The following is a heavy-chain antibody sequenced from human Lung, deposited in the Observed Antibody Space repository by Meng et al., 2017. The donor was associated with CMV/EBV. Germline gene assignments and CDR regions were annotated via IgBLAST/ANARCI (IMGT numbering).Heavy chain of an antibody. D-gene: IGHD2-2*01. V-gene: IGHV1-2*02. CDR2: INPNSGGT. J-gene: IGHJ6*02. CDR3: ARNGYCSSTSCYRYGMDV. Sequence: SVKVSXKASGYTFTGYYMHWVRQAPGQGLEWMGWINPNSGGTNYAQKFQGRVTMTRDTSISTAYMELSRLRSDDTAVDYCARNGYCSSTSCYRYGMDVWGQGTTVTVSS. CDR1: GYTFTGYY.